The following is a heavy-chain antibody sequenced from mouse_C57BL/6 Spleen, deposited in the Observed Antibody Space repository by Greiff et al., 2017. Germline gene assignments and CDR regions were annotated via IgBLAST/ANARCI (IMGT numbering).Heavy chain of an antibody. V-gene: IGHV1-15*01. J-gene: IGHJ2*01. D-gene: IGHD2-4*01. CDR3: TRGGYDYLYCDY. Sequence: QVQLQQSVAELVRPGASVTLSCKASGYTFTDYEMHWVKQTPVHGLEWIGAIDPETGGTAYNQKFKGKAILTADKSSSTAYMELRSLTSDDSAVYYCTRGGYDYLYCDYWGQGTTLTVAS. CDR2: IDPETGGT. CDR1: GYTFTDYE.